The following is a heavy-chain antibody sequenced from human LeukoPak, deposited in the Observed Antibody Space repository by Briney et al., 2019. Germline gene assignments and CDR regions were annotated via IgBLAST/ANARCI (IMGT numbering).Heavy chain of an antibody. Sequence: PSETLSLTCTVSGGSISSYYWSWIRQPPGKGLEWIGYIYYSGSTNYNPSLKSRVTISVDTSKNQFSLKLSSVTAADTAVYYCARAMYYYGSGAGGLTNGMDVWGQGTTVTVSS. D-gene: IGHD3-10*01. J-gene: IGHJ6*02. V-gene: IGHV4-59*01. CDR3: ARAMYYYGSGAGGLTNGMDV. CDR2: IYYSGST. CDR1: GGSISSYY.